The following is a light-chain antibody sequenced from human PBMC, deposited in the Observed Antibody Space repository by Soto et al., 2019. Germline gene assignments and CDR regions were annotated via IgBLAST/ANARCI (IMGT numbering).Light chain of an antibody. CDR1: TSDVGGYNY. J-gene: IGLJ2*01. Sequence: QSALTQPASVSGSPGQSITISCTGTTSDVGGYNYVSWYQQHPGRAPKLMIYDVSYRSSGVSNRFSGFKSGNTASLTISGLQAKDEADYYCSSYTSSSTVVFGGGTKVTVL. V-gene: IGLV2-14*01. CDR3: SSYTSSSTVV. CDR2: DVS.